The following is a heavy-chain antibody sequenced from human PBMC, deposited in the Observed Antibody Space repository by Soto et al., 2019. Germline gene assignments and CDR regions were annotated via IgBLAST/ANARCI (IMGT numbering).Heavy chain of an antibody. Sequence: QVQLVESGGGVVQPGRSLRLSCAASGFTFSSYGMHWVRQAPGKGLEWVAVIWYDGSNKYYADSVKGRFTISRDNSKNTLYLQMNSLRAEDTAVYYCARDIVLVPPPDKIYYYGMDVWGQGTTVTVSS. J-gene: IGHJ6*02. D-gene: IGHD2-2*01. CDR3: ARDIVLVPPPDKIYYYGMDV. CDR1: GFTFSSYG. V-gene: IGHV3-33*01. CDR2: IWYDGSNK.